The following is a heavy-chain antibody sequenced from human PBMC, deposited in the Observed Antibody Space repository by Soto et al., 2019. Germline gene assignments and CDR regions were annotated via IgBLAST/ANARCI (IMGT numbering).Heavy chain of an antibody. V-gene: IGHV3-7*01. CDR1: GLAFSTHW. J-gene: IGHJ6*02. CDR2: INQDGTEK. D-gene: IGHD4-17*01. Sequence: PGGSLRLSCAASGLAFSTHWMTWVRQAPGKGLEWVANINQDGTEKYYVDSVKGRFTISRDNAKNSLYLQMNSLTAEDTALYYCARPPVKGIHVWGQGTTVTVSS. CDR3: ARPPVKGIHV.